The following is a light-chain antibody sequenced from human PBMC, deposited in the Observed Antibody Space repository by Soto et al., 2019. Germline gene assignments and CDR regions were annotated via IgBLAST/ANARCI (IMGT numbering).Light chain of an antibody. CDR3: QQLNSFPLT. V-gene: IGKV1-12*01. CDR2: AAS. Sequence: DIQMTQSPSSVSASVGDTVTITCRASQGISSWLAWYQRKPGRAPKLLIYAASRLQAGVPLRFSGSGSGTDFTLTISDLQPEDFATYYCQQLNSFPLTVGQGTRLEIK. CDR1: QGISSW. J-gene: IGKJ5*01.